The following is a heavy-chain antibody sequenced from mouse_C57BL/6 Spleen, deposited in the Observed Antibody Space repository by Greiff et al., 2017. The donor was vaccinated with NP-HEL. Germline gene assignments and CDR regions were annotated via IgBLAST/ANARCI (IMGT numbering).Heavy chain of an antibody. Sequence: QVQLQQPGAELVRPGSSVKLSCKASGYTFTSYWMHWVKQRPIQGLEWIGNIDPSDSETHYNQKFKDKATLTVDKSSSTAYMQLSSLTSEDSAVYYCARVRGDAPFAYWGQGTLVTVSA. CDR2: IDPSDSET. CDR1: GYTFTSYW. CDR3: ARVRGDAPFAY. D-gene: IGHD2-13*01. V-gene: IGHV1-52*01. J-gene: IGHJ3*01.